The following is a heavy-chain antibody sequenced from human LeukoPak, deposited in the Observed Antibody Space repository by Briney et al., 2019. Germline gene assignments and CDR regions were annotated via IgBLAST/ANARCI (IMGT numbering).Heavy chain of an antibody. V-gene: IGHV4-59*01. D-gene: IGHD2-2*01. J-gene: IGHJ4*02. CDR1: GGSISSYY. Sequence: SETLSLTCTVSGGSISSYYWSWIRQPPGKGLEWIGYIYYSGSTNCNPSLKSRVTISVDTSKNQFSLKLSPVTAADTAVYYCARVYCSSTSCPSSYFDYWGQGTLVTVSS. CDR2: IYYSGST. CDR3: ARVYCSSTSCPSSYFDY.